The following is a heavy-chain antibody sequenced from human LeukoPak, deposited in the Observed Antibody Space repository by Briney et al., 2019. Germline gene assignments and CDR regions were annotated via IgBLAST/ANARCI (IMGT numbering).Heavy chain of an antibody. D-gene: IGHD1-1*01. Sequence: KPGGSLRLSCAASGFPFSSYNMNWVRQAPGKGLEWVSSIIGSSSDIYYADSVKGRFTISRDNAKNSLYLQMNSLRAEDTALYYCAKTGQRHAFDIWGQGTMVTVSS. J-gene: IGHJ3*02. CDR3: AKTGQRHAFDI. V-gene: IGHV3-21*01. CDR1: GFPFSSYN. CDR2: IIGSSSDI.